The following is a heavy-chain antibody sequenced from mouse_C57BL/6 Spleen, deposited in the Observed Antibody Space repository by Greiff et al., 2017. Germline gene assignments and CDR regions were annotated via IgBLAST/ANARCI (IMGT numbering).Heavy chain of an antibody. CDR2: IHPSDSDT. CDR1: GYTFTSYW. CDR3: AILSDGYYDDYAMDY. Sequence: QVQLQQPGAELVKPGASVKVSCKASGYTFTSYWMHWVKQRPGQGLEWIGRIHPSDSDTNYNQKFKGKATLTVDKSSSTAYMLLSSLTSEDSAVYYCAILSDGYYDDYAMDYWGQGTSVTVSS. V-gene: IGHV1-74*01. J-gene: IGHJ4*01. D-gene: IGHD2-3*01.